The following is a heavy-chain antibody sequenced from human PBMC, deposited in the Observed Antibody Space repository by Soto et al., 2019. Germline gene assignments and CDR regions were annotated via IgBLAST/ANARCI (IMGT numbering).Heavy chain of an antibody. Sequence: QLQLQESGPGLVKPWETLSLTCSVSGGSISSSDFYWAWIRQPPGKGPEWIGSVYYSGKTYHNPSLKSRVTISVDTSENQFSLGLSSVTAADTAMYYCARHFATSETSYYGMDVWGHGTTVTVSS. V-gene: IGHV4-39*01. CDR3: ARHFATSETSYYGMDV. CDR1: GGSISSSDFY. J-gene: IGHJ6*02. CDR2: VYYSGKT.